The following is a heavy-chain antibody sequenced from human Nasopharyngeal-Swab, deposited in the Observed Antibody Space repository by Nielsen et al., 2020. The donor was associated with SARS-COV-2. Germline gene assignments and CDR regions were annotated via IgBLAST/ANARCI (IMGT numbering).Heavy chain of an antibody. J-gene: IGHJ6*03. V-gene: IGHV1-8*01. CDR3: ARVYCTNGVCSPPEYYYFYYMDV. Sequence: ASVKVSCKASGYTFTSYDINWVRQATGQGLEWMGGMNPNSGNTGYAQKFQGRVTMTRNTSISTAYMELSSLRSEDTAVYYCARVYCTNGVCSPPEYYYFYYMDVWGKGTMVTVSS. CDR1: GYTFTSYD. D-gene: IGHD2-8*01. CDR2: MNPNSGNT.